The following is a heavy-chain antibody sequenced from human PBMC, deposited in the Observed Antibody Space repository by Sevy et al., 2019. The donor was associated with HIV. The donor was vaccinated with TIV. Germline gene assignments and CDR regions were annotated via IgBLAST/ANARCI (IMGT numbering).Heavy chain of an antibody. CDR2: LSGSGNTI. V-gene: IGHV3-23*01. CDR3: AKNGAGYSSGWETGSDY. CDR1: GLTFRSYA. D-gene: IGHD6-19*01. J-gene: IGHJ4*02. Sequence: GGSLRLSCAASGLTFRSYAMSWVRQAPGKGLEWVSTLSGSGNTIYYADSVKGRFTISRDNSKNTLYLQMNSLRAQDTAIYYCAKNGAGYSSGWETGSDYWGQGTLVTVSS.